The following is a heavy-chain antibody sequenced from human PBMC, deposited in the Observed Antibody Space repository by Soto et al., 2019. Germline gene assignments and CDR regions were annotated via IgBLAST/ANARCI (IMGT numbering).Heavy chain of an antibody. CDR1: GDSLSSSNW. V-gene: IGHV4-4*02. D-gene: IGHD3-16*01. CDR2: IYHDGTT. CDR3: ARIVMIFSPNYYYYMDV. Sequence: SETLSLTCGVSGDSLSSSNWWSWVRRPPGKGLEWIGEIYHDGTTNYNPSLKSRVTISVDKSKSQFYLSLSSVTAADTAVYFCARIVMIFSPNYYYYMDVWGKGTTVTVSS. J-gene: IGHJ6*03.